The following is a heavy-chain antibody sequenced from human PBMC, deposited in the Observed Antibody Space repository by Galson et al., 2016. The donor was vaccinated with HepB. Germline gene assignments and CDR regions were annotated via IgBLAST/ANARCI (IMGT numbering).Heavy chain of an antibody. CDR3: ARDLDDTGSYCEFDY. V-gene: IGHV1-18*01. Sequence: SVKVSCKASGYTFISYGVSWVRQAPGQGLEWMGWISAYNGNTNYAQNLQGRVTMTTDTSTSTAYMERRRLRSDDTAVYYCARDLDDTGSYCEFDYWGQGTLVTVSS. CDR1: GYTFISYG. CDR2: ISAYNGNT. D-gene: IGHD3-10*01. J-gene: IGHJ4*02.